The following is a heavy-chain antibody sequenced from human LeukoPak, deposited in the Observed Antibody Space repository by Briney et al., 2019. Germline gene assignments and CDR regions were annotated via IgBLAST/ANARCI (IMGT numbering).Heavy chain of an antibody. Sequence: SETLSLTCTVSGGSISSSSYYWSWIRQPPGKGLEWIGYIYYSGSTNYNPSLKSRVTISVDTSKNQFSLKLSSVTAADTAVYYCASGNRDGYNYYYYYGMDVWGQGTTVTVSS. V-gene: IGHV4-61*05. D-gene: IGHD5-24*01. CDR3: ASGNRDGYNYYYYYGMDV. CDR1: GGSISSSSYY. CDR2: IYYSGST. J-gene: IGHJ6*02.